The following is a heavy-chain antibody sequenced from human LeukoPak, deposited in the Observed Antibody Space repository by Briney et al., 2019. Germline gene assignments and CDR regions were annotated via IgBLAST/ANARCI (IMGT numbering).Heavy chain of an antibody. CDR1: GFTFSDYY. V-gene: IGHV3-11*06. Sequence: GGSLRLSCVASGFTFSDYYMSWIRQAPGKGLEWVSYISSSSTYSSYADSVKGRFTISRDNAKNSLCLQMNSLRAEDTAVYYCARVMIGTVNWFDPWGQGTLVTVSS. J-gene: IGHJ5*02. CDR3: ARVMIGTVNWFDP. CDR2: ISSSSTYS. D-gene: IGHD3-22*01.